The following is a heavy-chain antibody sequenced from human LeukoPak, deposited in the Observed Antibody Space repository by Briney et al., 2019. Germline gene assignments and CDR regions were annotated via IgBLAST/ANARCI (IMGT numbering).Heavy chain of an antibody. J-gene: IGHJ4*02. V-gene: IGHV5-51*01. Sequence: GESLKISCQASGYSFTNYWIGWVRQMPGKGLEWMGIIQPGDSGTRYSPSFQGQVTISADKSISTAYLQWSSLKASDTAMYYCARFVGTMMEIDYWGQGTLVTVSS. CDR3: ARFVGTMMEIDY. CDR1: GYSFTNYW. CDR2: IQPGDSGT. D-gene: IGHD3-22*01.